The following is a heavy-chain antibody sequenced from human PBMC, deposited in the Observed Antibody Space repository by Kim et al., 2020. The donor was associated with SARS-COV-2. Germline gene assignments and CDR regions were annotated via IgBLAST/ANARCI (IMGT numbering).Heavy chain of an antibody. J-gene: IGHJ4*02. CDR2: GRTI. D-gene: IGHD3-16*01. V-gene: IGHV3-11*01. Sequence: GRTIYDADSVNSRFTISRDNAKKPLYLQMNSLRVEDMAVYYCARGWSGGYWGQGTLVTVSS. CDR3: ARGWSGGY.